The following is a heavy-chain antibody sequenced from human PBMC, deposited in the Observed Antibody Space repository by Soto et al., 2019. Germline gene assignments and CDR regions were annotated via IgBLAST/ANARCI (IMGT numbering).Heavy chain of an antibody. CDR3: ARRVCTSGWAGY. Sequence: QVQLVQSGAEEKKPGASVKVSCKASGYTFTSYAMHWVRQAPGQRLEWMGWINAGNDNTKYSQKFQGRVTITRDTSSRTAYMELSLVRCDISAVYGCARRVCTSGWAGYLGQGPRVTVS. D-gene: IGHD6-19*01. CDR1: GYTFTSYA. V-gene: IGHV1-3*05. J-gene: IGHJ4*02. CDR2: INAGNDNT.